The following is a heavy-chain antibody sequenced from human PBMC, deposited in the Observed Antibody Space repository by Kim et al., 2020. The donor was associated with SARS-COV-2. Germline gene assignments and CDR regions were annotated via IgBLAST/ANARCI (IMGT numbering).Heavy chain of an antibody. CDR3: ARGEVGFDP. Sequence: WYFDYAASVKSRMTINSDTSKNQFSLRLNSVTPDDTAVYYCARGEVGFDPWGQGTLVTVSS. V-gene: IGHV6-1*01. D-gene: IGHD1-26*01. CDR2: WYF. J-gene: IGHJ5*02.